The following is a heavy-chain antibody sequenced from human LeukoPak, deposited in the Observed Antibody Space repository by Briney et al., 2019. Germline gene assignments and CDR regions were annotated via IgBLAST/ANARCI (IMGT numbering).Heavy chain of an antibody. D-gene: IGHD2-2*01. CDR2: IYHSGST. Sequence: SETLSLTCAVSGYSISSGYYWGWIRQPPGKGLEWIGSIYHSGSTYYNPSLKSRVTISVDTSKNQFSLKLSSVAAADTAVYYCARLSAQGGYWGQGTLVTVSS. CDR3: ARLSAQGGY. CDR1: GYSISSGYY. J-gene: IGHJ4*02. V-gene: IGHV4-38-2*01.